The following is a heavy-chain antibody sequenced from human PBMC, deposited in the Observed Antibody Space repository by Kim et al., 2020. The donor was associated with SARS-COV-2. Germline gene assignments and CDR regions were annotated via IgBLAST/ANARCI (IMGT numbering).Heavy chain of an antibody. CDR3: AKDSGDSSGWDKIYFDY. J-gene: IGHJ4*02. D-gene: IGHD6-19*01. CDR1: GFTFSSYA. Sequence: GGSLRLSCAASGFTFSSYAMTWVRQAPGKGLEWVSGISGSGGNAYYADSVKGRFSISRDNSKNTLDLQMSSLRAEDTAVYYCAKDSGDSSGWDKIYFDYWGQGTLVTVSS. V-gene: IGHV3-23*01. CDR2: ISGSGGNA.